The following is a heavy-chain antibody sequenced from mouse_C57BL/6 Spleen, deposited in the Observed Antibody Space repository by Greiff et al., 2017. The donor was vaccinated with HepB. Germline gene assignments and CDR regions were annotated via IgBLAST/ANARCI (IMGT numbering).Heavy chain of an antibody. CDR3: ARYDYDGYYAMDY. D-gene: IGHD2-4*01. Sequence: QVQLQQPGAELARPGASVKLSCKASGYTFTSYGISWVKQRTGQGLEWIGEIYPRSGNTYYNEKFKGKATLTADKSSSTAYMELRSLTSEDSAVYFCARYDYDGYYAMDYWGQGTSVTVSS. CDR1: GYTFTSYG. V-gene: IGHV1-81*01. CDR2: IYPRSGNT. J-gene: IGHJ4*01.